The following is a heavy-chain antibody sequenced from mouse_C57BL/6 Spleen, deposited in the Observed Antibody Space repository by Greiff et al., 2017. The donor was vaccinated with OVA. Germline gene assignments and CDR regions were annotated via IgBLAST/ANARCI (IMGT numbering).Heavy chain of an antibody. CDR2: IHPNSGST. Sequence: QVQLQQPGAELVKPGASVKLSCKASGYTFTSYWMHWVKQRPGQGLEWIGMIHPNSGSTNYNEKFKSKATLTVDKSSSTAYMQLSSLTSEDSAVYYCARGDGNPYYAMDYWGQGTSVTVSS. D-gene: IGHD2-1*01. J-gene: IGHJ4*01. V-gene: IGHV1-64*01. CDR1: GYTFTSYW. CDR3: ARGDGNPYYAMDY.